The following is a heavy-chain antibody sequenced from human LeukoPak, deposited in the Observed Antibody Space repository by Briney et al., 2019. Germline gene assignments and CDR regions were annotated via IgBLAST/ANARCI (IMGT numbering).Heavy chain of an antibody. Sequence: SETLSLTCTVSGGSISSYYWSWIRQPAGKGLEWIGRIYTSGSTNYNPSLKSRVTMSVDTSKNQFSLKLSSVTAADTAVYYCARSRAVLTAAADYYYYYYMDVWGKGTTVTVSS. CDR2: IYTSGST. V-gene: IGHV4-4*07. CDR3: ARSRAVLTAAADYYYYYYMDV. J-gene: IGHJ6*03. CDR1: GGSISSYY. D-gene: IGHD4/OR15-4a*01.